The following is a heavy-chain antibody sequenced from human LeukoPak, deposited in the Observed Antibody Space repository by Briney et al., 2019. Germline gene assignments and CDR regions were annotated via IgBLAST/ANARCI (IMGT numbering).Heavy chain of an antibody. V-gene: IGHV1-24*01. CDR3: ARVRVGNYYDSSGYYYDDY. D-gene: IGHD3-22*01. CDR2: FDPEDGET. Sequence: ASVKVSCKVSGYTLTELSMHWVRQAPGKGLEWMGGFDPEDGETIYAQKLQGRVTMTTDTSTSTAYMELRSLRSDDTAVYYCARVRVGNYYDSSGYYYDDYWGQGTLVTVSS. CDR1: GYTLTELS. J-gene: IGHJ4*02.